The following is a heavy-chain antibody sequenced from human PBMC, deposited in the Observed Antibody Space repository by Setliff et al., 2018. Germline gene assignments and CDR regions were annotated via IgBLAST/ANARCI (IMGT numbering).Heavy chain of an antibody. CDR3: ARDGQSPLVEYYFDY. J-gene: IGHJ4*02. Sequence: PSETLSLTCAVYGGSFSGYYWSWIRQPPGKGLEWVANIKQDGSEKYYVDSVKGRFTISRDNAKNSLYLQMNSLRAEDTAVYYCARDGQSPLVEYYFDYWGQGTQVTVSS. CDR1: GGSFSGYY. CDR2: IKQDGSEK. V-gene: IGHV3-7*01.